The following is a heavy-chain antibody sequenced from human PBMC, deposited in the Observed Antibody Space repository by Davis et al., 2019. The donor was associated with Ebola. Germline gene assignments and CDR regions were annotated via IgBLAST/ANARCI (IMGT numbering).Heavy chain of an antibody. J-gene: IGHJ6*02. CDR1: GGSFSGYY. D-gene: IGHD2-15*01. CDR3: ARARRVVAAATYYYYYGMDV. Sequence: SETLSLTCAVYGGSFSGYYWSWIRQPPGKGLEWIGEINHSGSTNYNPSLKSRVTISVDTSKNQFSLKLSSVTAADTAVYYCARARRVVAAATYYYYYGMDVWGQGTTVTVSS. V-gene: IGHV4-34*01. CDR2: INHSGST.